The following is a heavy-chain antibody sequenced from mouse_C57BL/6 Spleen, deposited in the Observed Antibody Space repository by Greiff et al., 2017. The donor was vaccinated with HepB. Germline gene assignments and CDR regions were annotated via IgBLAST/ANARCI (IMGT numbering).Heavy chain of an antibody. CDR3: AREGYLYYAMDY. D-gene: IGHD2-2*01. CDR1: GYTFTDYY. J-gene: IGHJ4*01. CDR2: IYPGSGNT. V-gene: IGHV1-76*01. Sequence: QVQLQQSGAELVRPGASVKLSCKASGYTFTDYYINWVKQRPGQGLEWIARIYPGSGNTYYNEKFKGKATLTAEKSSSTAYMQLSSLTSEDSAVYFCAREGYLYYAMDYWGQGTSVTVSS.